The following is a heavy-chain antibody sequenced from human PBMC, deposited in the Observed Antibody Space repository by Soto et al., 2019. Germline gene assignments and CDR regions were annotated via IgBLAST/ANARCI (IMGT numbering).Heavy chain of an antibody. Sequence: QITLKESGPTLVKPTQTLTLTCTFSGFSRSTKGVSVGWIRQPPGKALEWLALIYWDDDKLYSPSLKSRLTITNDTSKNPVVLTLTNMDPVDTATYYCAHRGFVIGDFDYWGQGTLVTVSS. V-gene: IGHV2-5*02. CDR1: GFSRSTKGVS. J-gene: IGHJ4*02. CDR2: IYWDDDK. CDR3: AHRGFVIGDFDY. D-gene: IGHD3-10*01.